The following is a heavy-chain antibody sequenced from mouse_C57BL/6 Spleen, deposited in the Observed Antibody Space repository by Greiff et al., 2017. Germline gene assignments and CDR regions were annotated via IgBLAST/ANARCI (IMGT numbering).Heavy chain of an antibody. CDR1: GYTFTSYW. CDR2: IDPNRGGT. J-gene: IGHJ2*01. D-gene: IGHD1-1*01. CDR3: ARSRGTVVEGYYFDY. V-gene: IGHV1-72*01. Sequence: QVQLQQPGAELVKPGASVKLSCKASGYTFTSYWMHWVKQRPGRGLEWIGRIDPNRGGTTYNEKFKSKATLTVDKPSSTAYMQLSSLTSEDSAVYYCARSRGTVVEGYYFDYWGQGTTLTVSS.